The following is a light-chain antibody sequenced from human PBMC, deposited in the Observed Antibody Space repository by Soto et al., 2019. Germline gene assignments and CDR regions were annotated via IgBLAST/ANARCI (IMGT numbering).Light chain of an antibody. J-gene: IGLJ1*01. CDR3: TSFTTSKTDI. CDR1: SSDIGSYDR. CDR2: EVT. V-gene: IGLV2-18*02. Sequence: QSVLTQPPSVSGSPGQSVTISCTGTSSDIGSYDRVSWYQQPPGTAPRLMIYEVTNRPSGVPDRFSGSKSGNTASLTISGLQPEDETDYYCTSFTTSKTDIFGTGTKVTVL.